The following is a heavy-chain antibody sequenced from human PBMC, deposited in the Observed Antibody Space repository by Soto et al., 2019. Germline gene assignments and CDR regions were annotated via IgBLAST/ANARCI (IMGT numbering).Heavy chain of an antibody. CDR2: ISAYNGNT. CDR1: GYTFTSYG. J-gene: IGHJ5*02. Sequence: ASVKVSCKASGYTFTSYGISWVRQAPGQGLEWMGWISAYNGNTNYAQKFQGRVTITADESTSTAYMELSSLRSEDTAVYYCARGGPSGYYDNWFDPWGQGTLVTVSS. CDR3: ARGGPSGYYDNWFDP. D-gene: IGHD3-22*01. V-gene: IGHV1-18*01.